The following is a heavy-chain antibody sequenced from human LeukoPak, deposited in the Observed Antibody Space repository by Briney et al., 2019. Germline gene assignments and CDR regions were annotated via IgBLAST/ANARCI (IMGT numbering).Heavy chain of an antibody. V-gene: IGHV4-59*01. CDR2: VYYSGSI. J-gene: IGHJ4*02. Sequence: PSETLSLTCTVSGGSISDYYWRWIRQPPGKGLEWIGYVYYSGSINYNPSLKSRVTISADTSKNEFSLKLSSVTAADTAVYYCARGDMASIRFDYWGLGALVTVSS. CDR3: ARGDMASIRFDY. CDR1: GGSISDYY. D-gene: IGHD5-24*01.